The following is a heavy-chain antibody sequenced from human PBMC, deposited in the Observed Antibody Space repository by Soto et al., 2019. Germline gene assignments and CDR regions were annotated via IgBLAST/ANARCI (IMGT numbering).Heavy chain of an antibody. V-gene: IGHV4-59*01. D-gene: IGHD6-6*01. CDR3: ARDSCPSSSSGYYYSYGMHV. Sequence: SETLSLTCTVSGGSISSYYWSWIRQPPGKGLEWIEYIYYSGSTNYNPSIKCRVTISVDTSKTKFSLKLSSVIAANTVVYYCARDSCPSSSSGYYYSYGMHVWGQGTTVTVSS. CDR2: IYYSGST. J-gene: IGHJ6*02. CDR1: GGSISSYY.